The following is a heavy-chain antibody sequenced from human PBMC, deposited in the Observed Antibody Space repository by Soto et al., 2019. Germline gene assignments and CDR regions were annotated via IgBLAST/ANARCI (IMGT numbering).Heavy chain of an antibody. CDR3: AKLLLWFGDPMDV. D-gene: IGHD3-10*01. Sequence: GGSLRLSCAAPGFTVSGNYMTWVRQAPGKGLERVSLLYSGGCTYSAVSVKGRLIISRDKSKNTVYLQMNSLRAEDTAVYYCAKLLLWFGDPMDVWGQGTTVTVSS. CDR2: LYSGGCT. J-gene: IGHJ6*02. V-gene: IGHV3-53*01. CDR1: GFTVSGNY.